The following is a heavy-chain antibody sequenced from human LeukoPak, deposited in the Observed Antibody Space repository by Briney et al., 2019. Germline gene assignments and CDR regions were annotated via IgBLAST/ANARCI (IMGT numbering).Heavy chain of an antibody. D-gene: IGHD6-19*01. J-gene: IGHJ1*01. Sequence: PGGSLRLSCAASGFTFDDYAMHWVRQAPGKGLEWVSGISWNSGSIGYADSVKGRFTISRDNAKNSLYLQMNSLRAEDTALYYCAKDIGPVEAEAVPYFQHWGQGTLVTVSS. V-gene: IGHV3-9*01. CDR2: ISWNSGSI. CDR1: GFTFDDYA. CDR3: AKDIGPVEAEAVPYFQH.